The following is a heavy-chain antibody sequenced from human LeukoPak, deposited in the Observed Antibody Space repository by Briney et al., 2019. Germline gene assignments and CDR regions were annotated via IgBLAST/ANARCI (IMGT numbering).Heavy chain of an antibody. CDR3: ARQRCSGGSCYRADQLYYMDV. CDR2: IYSSVST. Sequence: SETLSLTCTVSGDSINDHYWSWIRQPPGEGLEWIAYIYSSVSTNYNPSLKSRVTISIDTSKSQFALKLTSVTAADAGVYYCARQRCSGGSCYRADQLYYMDVWGKGTTVTVSS. CDR1: GDSINDHY. D-gene: IGHD2-15*01. V-gene: IGHV4-4*09. J-gene: IGHJ6*03.